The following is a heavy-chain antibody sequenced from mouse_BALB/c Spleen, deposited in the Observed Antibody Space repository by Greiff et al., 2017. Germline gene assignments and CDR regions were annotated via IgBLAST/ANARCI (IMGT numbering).Heavy chain of an antibody. CDR3: TRLGRYGVFSWFAY. CDR2: IYPSDSYT. CDR1: GYTFTSYW. J-gene: IGHJ3*01. D-gene: IGHD2-14*01. Sequence: QVQLQQPGAELVRPGASVKLSCKASGYTFTSYWINWVKQRPGQGLEWIGNIYPSDSYTNYNQKFKDKATLTVDKSSSTAYMQLSSPTSEDSAVYYRTRLGRYGVFSWFAYWGQGTLVTVSA. V-gene: IGHV1-69*02.